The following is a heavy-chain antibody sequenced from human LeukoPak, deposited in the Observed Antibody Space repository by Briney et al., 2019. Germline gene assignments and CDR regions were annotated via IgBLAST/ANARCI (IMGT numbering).Heavy chain of an antibody. D-gene: IGHD2-2*01. CDR1: GGSFSGYY. CDR2: INHSGST. CDR3: ARHILGYCSSTSCYSVHYYMDV. Sequence: SETLSLTCAVYGGSFSGYYWSWIRQPPGKGLEWIGEINHSGSTNYNPSLKSRVTISVDTSKNQFSLKLSSVTAADTAVYYCARHILGYCSSTSCYSVHYYMDVWGKGTTVTISS. V-gene: IGHV4-34*01. J-gene: IGHJ6*03.